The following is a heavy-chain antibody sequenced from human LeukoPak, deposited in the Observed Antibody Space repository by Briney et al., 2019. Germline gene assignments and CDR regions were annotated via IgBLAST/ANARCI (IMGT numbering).Heavy chain of an antibody. CDR2: INPSGGST. D-gene: IGHD3-22*01. V-gene: IGHV1-46*01. J-gene: IGHJ4*02. CDR3: ARDYYDSSGYYYERLHY. CDR1: GYTFTSYY. Sequence: ASVKVSCKASGYTFTSYYMHWVRQAPGQGLEWMGIINPSGGSTSYAQKFQGRVTMTRDMSTSTVYMELSSLRSEDTAVYYCARDYYDSSGYYYERLHYWGQGTLVTVSS.